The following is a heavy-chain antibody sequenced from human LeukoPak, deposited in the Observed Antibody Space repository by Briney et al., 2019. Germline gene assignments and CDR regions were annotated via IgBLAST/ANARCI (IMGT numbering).Heavy chain of an antibody. CDR3: ARDSVTMVRGVIRLPGQFDP. CDR2: ISSSSSYI. D-gene: IGHD3-10*01. V-gene: IGHV3-21*01. Sequence: KPGGSLRLSCAASGFTFSSYSMNWVRQAPGKGPEWVSSISSSSSYIYYADSVKGRFTISRDNAKNSLYLQMNSLRAEDTAVYYCARDSVTMVRGVIRLPGQFDPWGQGTLVTVSS. CDR1: GFTFSSYS. J-gene: IGHJ5*02.